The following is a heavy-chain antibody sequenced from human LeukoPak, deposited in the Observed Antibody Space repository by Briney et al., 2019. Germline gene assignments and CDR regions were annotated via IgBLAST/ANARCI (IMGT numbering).Heavy chain of an antibody. Sequence: GASVKVSCKASGYTFTGYYLHWVRQATGQGLEWMGWMNPNSGNTGYAQKFQGRVTMTRNTSISTAYMELSSLRSEDTAVYYCAREHPDYGDYAFVTFDIWGQGTMVTVSS. CDR2: MNPNSGNT. D-gene: IGHD4-17*01. V-gene: IGHV1-8*02. CDR3: AREHPDYGDYAFVTFDI. J-gene: IGHJ3*02. CDR1: GYTFTGYY.